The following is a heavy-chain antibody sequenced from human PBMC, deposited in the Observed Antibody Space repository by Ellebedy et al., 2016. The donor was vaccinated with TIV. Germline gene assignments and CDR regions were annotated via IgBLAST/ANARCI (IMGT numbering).Heavy chain of an antibody. CDR3: TRDRGSYAYDY. J-gene: IGHJ4*02. Sequence: AASVKVSCKASGYTFTSYGLSWVRQVPGQGLEWMGWINTYNGKTKFAQKVQGRVTMTTDTSTSTAYMELRSLRSDDTAVYYCTRDRGSYAYDYWGRGTLVTVSS. D-gene: IGHD3-16*01. CDR1: GYTFTSYG. V-gene: IGHV1-18*04. CDR2: INTYNGKT.